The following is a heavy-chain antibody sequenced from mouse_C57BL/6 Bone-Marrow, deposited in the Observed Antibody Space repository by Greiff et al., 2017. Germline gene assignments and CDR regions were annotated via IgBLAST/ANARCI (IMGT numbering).Heavy chain of an antibody. CDR2: ISSGGSYT. Sequence: EVQGVESGGDLVKPGGSLKLSCAASGFTFSSYGMSWVRQTPDKRLEWVATISSGGSYTYYPDSVKGRFTISRDNAKNTLYLQMSSLQSEDTAMYYCARHRGSSFDYWGQGTTLTVSS. V-gene: IGHV5-6*01. CDR1: GFTFSSYG. J-gene: IGHJ2*01. D-gene: IGHD1-1*01. CDR3: ARHRGSSFDY.